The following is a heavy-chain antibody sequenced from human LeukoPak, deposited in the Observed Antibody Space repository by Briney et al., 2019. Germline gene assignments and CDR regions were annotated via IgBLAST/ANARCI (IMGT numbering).Heavy chain of an antibody. CDR2: INPNSGGT. CDR3: ARLDKYGDYGLGDFDY. D-gene: IGHD4-17*01. J-gene: IGHJ4*02. CDR1: GYTFTGYY. Sequence: ASVKVSCKASGYTFTGYYMHWVRQAPGQGLEWMGWINPNSGGTNYTQKFQGRVTMTRDTSISTAYVELSRLRSDDTAVYYCARLDKYGDYGLGDFDYWGQGTLVTVSS. V-gene: IGHV1-2*02.